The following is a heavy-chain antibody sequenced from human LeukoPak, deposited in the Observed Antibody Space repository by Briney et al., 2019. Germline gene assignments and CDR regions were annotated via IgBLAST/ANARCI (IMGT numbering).Heavy chain of an antibody. D-gene: IGHD4-17*01. CDR2: INHGGST. J-gene: IGHJ2*01. CDR3: ARKRQTTVTTYWYFDL. CDR1: GGSFSGYY. V-gene: IGHV4-34*01. Sequence: SETLSLTCAVYGGSFSGYYWSWIRQPPGKGLEWIGEINHGGSTNYNPSLKSRVTISVDTSKNQLSLKLSSVTAADTAVYYCARKRQTTVTTYWYFDLWGRGTLVTVSS.